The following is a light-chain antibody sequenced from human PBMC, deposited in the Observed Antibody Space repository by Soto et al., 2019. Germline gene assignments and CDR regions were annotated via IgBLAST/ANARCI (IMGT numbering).Light chain of an antibody. CDR2: KAS. CDR3: QHYSTYPWT. Sequence: IQMTQSPATLSASVGERVTITCRASQTISTLLAWYQQRPGKAPNLLIYKASSLESGVPSRFSGSGSGTEFTLTISSLQPDDFATYFCQHYSTYPWTFGQGT. CDR1: QTISTL. V-gene: IGKV1-5*03. J-gene: IGKJ1*01.